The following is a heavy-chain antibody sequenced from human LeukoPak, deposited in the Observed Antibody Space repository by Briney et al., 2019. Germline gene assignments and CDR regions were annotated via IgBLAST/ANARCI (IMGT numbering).Heavy chain of an antibody. V-gene: IGHV4-59*01. CDR1: GGSISSYY. J-gene: IGHJ5*02. CDR2: IYYSGST. CDR3: ARASDSSGWAFDP. Sequence: SETLSLTCTVSGGSISSYYWSWIRQPPGKGLEWLGYIYYSGSTNYNPSLKSRVTISVDTSKNQFSLKLSSVTAADTAVYYCARASDSSGWAFDPWGQGTLVTVSS. D-gene: IGHD6-19*01.